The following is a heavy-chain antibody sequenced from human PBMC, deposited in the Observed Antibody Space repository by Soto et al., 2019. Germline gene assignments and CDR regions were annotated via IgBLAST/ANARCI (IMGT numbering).Heavy chain of an antibody. CDR3: TTVGRDIVVVPAAVPHYYYGMDV. CDR2: IKSKTDGGTT. CDR1: GFTFSSYG. Sequence: PGGSLRLSCAASGFTFSSYGMHWVRQAPGKGLEWVGRIKSKTDGGTTDYAAPVKGRFTISRDDSKNTLYLQMNSLKTEDTAVYYCTTVGRDIVVVPAAVPHYYYGMDVWGQGTTVTVSS. V-gene: IGHV3-15*01. D-gene: IGHD2-2*01. J-gene: IGHJ6*02.